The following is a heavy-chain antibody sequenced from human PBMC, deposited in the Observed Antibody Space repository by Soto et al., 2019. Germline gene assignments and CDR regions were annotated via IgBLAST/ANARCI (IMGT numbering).Heavy chain of an antibody. Sequence: GGSLRLSCAASGFTFSSYWMHWVRQAPGKGLVWVSRINSDGSSTSYADSVKGRFTISRDNAKNTLYLQMNSLRAEDTAVYYCAKFTREKGNYDGMDVWGQGTTVTVSS. V-gene: IGHV3-74*01. CDR3: AKFTREKGNYDGMDV. D-gene: IGHD6-6*01. CDR2: INSDGSST. J-gene: IGHJ6*02. CDR1: GFTFSSYW.